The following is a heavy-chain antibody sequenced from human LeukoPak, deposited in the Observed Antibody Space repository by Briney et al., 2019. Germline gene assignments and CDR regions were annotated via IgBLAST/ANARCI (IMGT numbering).Heavy chain of an antibody. CDR3: TRVGYIDEGIDY. CDR1: GFIFTNFF. D-gene: IGHD5-24*01. Sequence: PGGSLRLSCAASGFIFTNFFMSWVRQAPGKGLEWVANIKQDGSKKSYVDSVKGRFTISRDNAKNSLYLQMNSLRAEDTAIYYCTRVGYIDEGIDYWGQGTLVTVSS. V-gene: IGHV3-7*04. CDR2: IKQDGSKK. J-gene: IGHJ4*02.